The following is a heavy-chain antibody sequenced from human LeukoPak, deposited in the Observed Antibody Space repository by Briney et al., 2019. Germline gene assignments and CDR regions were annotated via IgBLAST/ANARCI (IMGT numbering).Heavy chain of an antibody. Sequence: ASVKVSCKASGYTFTAFYMHWVRQAPGQGLEWMGWINPNSGATNYAQKFQGRVTMTRDTSIGTAYMELSRLRSDDTAVYYCARAHLIAAAGYNWFDPWGRGTLVTVSS. CDR1: GYTFTAFY. J-gene: IGHJ5*02. D-gene: IGHD6-13*01. CDR2: INPNSGAT. CDR3: ARAHLIAAAGYNWFDP. V-gene: IGHV1-2*02.